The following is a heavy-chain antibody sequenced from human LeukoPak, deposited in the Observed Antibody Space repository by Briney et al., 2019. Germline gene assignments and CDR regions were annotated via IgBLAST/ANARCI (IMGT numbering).Heavy chain of an antibody. D-gene: IGHD3-3*01. CDR3: ARGRDDFWSGYNYMDV. J-gene: IGHJ6*03. CDR2: ISAYNGNT. V-gene: IGHV1-18*01. CDR1: GYTFTSYG. Sequence: ASVKVSCKASGYTFTSYGISWVRQAPGQGLEWMGWISAYNGNTNYAQKLQGRVTMTTDTSTSTAYMELRSLRSEDTAVYYCARGRDDFWSGYNYMDVWGKGTTVTVSS.